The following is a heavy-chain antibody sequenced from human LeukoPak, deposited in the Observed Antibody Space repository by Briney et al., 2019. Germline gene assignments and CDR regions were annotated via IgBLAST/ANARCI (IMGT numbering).Heavy chain of an antibody. D-gene: IGHD3-3*01. CDR1: GGSISSSSYY. V-gene: IGHV4-39*01. J-gene: IGHJ4*02. Sequence: SETLSLTCTVSGGSISSSSYYWGWIRQPPGKGLEWIGSIYYSGSTYYNPSLKSRVTISVDTSKNQFSLKLSSVTAADTAGYYCASYYDFWSGFDYWGQGTLVTVSS. CDR3: ASYYDFWSGFDY. CDR2: IYYSGST.